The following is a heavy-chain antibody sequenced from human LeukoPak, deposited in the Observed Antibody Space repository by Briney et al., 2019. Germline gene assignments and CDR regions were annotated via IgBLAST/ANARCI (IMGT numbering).Heavy chain of an antibody. CDR1: GFTFSSYA. D-gene: IGHD5-18*01. V-gene: IGHV3-23*01. Sequence: GGSLRLSCAASGFTFSSYAMSWVRQAPGKGLEWVSAISGSGGSTYYADSVKGRFTISRDNSKNTLYLQMNSLRAEDTAVYYCAKDPHSYRKEELGYYFDYWGQGTLVTVSS. CDR2: ISGSGGST. CDR3: AKDPHSYRKEELGYYFDY. J-gene: IGHJ4*02.